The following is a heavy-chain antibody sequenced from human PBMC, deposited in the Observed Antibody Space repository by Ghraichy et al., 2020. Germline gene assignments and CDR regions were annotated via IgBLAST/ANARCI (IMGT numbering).Heavy chain of an antibody. Sequence: ASVKVSCKASGYTFTGYYMHWVRQAPGQGLEWMGWINPNSGGTNYAQKFQGRVTMTRDTSISTAYMELSRLRSDDTAVYYCARTSSWYTHYYYGMDVWGQGTTVTVSS. J-gene: IGHJ6*02. CDR2: INPNSGGT. CDR1: GYTFTGYY. CDR3: ARTSSWYTHYYYGMDV. D-gene: IGHD6-13*01. V-gene: IGHV1-2*02.